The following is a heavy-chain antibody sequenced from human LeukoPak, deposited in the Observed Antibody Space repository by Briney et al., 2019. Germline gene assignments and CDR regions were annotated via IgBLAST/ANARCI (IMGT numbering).Heavy chain of an antibody. CDR1: GGTFSSYS. J-gene: IGHJ4*02. CDR3: ARDLGYYDSSGYYYAHPYYFDY. Sequence: SVKVSCKASGGTFSSYSISWVRQAPVQGLEWIIRIIPIFGTSNYAQKFQGRVTITAEKSTSTAYMELSSLRSEDTAVYYCARDLGYYDSSGYYYAHPYYFDYWGQGTLVTVSS. D-gene: IGHD3-22*01. CDR2: IIPIFGTS. V-gene: IGHV1-69*06.